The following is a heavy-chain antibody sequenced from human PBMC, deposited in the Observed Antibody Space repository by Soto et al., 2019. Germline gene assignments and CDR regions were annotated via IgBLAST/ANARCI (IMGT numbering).Heavy chain of an antibody. J-gene: IGHJ3*02. CDR3: AKEGYYDSSGYYLSGPHAFDI. D-gene: IGHD3-22*01. V-gene: IGHV3-23*01. Sequence: GGSLRLSCAASGFTFSSYAMSWVRQAPGKGLEWVSAISGSGGSTYYADSVKGRFTISRDNSKNTLYLQMNSLRAEDTAVYYCAKEGYYDSSGYYLSGPHAFDIWGQGTMVTVSS. CDR1: GFTFSSYA. CDR2: ISGSGGST.